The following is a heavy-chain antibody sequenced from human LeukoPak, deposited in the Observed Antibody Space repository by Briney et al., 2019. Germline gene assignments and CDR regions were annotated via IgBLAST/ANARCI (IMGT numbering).Heavy chain of an antibody. Sequence: MPSETLSLTCTVSGGSISSYYWSWIRQPPGKGLEWIGYIYYSGSTNYNPSLKSRVTISVDTSKNQFSLKLSSVTAADTAVYYCARTRKIAAAGRVGQWLVQVRDGAPLTYYYYYMDVWGKGTTVTVSS. D-gene: IGHD6-13*01. J-gene: IGHJ6*03. CDR2: IYYSGST. V-gene: IGHV4-59*01. CDR1: GGSISSYY. CDR3: ARTRKIAAAGRVGQWLVQVRDGAPLTYYYYYMDV.